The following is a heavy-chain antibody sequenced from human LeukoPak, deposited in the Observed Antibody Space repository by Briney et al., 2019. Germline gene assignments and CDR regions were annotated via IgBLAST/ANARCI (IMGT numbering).Heavy chain of an antibody. CDR2: ISYDGSNK. CDR1: GFTFISYA. Sequence: GGSLRLSCAASGFTFISYAMHGVRQAPGKGLEWVAVISYDGSNKYYADSVKGRFTISRDNSKNTLYLQMNSLRAEDTAVYYCARSGIAVAGNWFDPWGQGTLVTVSS. D-gene: IGHD6-19*01. J-gene: IGHJ5*02. CDR3: ARSGIAVAGNWFDP. V-gene: IGHV3-30-3*01.